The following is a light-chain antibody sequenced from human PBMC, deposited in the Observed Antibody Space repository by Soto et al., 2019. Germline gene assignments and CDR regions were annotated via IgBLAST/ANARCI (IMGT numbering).Light chain of an antibody. J-gene: IGLJ1*01. CDR1: SSDVGGYKY. CDR2: VVS. Sequence: QSALTQPASVSGSPGQSITITCTGTSSDVGGYKYVSWYQQHPGKAPKLLIYVVSNRPSGVSTRFSGSKAGNTASLTISGLQAEDEADYYCSSYTTTSTYVFGTGTKSPS. V-gene: IGLV2-14*01. CDR3: SSYTTTSTYV.